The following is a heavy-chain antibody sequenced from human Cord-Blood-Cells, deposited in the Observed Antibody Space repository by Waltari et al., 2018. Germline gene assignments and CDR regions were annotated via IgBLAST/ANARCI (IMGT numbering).Heavy chain of an antibody. Sequence: EVQLVQSGAEVKKPGESLKISCKGSGYSFTSYWIGWVRQMPGKGLEWMGFNYPGDSATRHSRFSQGKVTISADKSISTAYLEGSSLKASDSAMYCCARQPDNGNYVDYWGKGTLVTVSS. D-gene: IGHD1-20*01. J-gene: IGHJ4*02. CDR1: GYSFTSYW. CDR3: ARQPDNGNYVDY. V-gene: IGHV5-51*01. CDR2: NYPGDSAT.